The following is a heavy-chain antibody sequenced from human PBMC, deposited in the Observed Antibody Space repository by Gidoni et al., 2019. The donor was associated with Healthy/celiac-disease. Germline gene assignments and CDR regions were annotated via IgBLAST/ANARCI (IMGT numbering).Heavy chain of an antibody. CDR1: GFPFSSYA. CDR2: ISGSGGST. J-gene: IGHJ4*02. D-gene: IGHD3-22*01. V-gene: IGHV3-23*01. Sequence: EVQLLESVGGLVQPGGSLRLSCAASGFPFSSYAMSWVRQAPGKGLEWVSAISGSGGSTYYADSVKGRFTISRDNSKNTLYLQMNSLRAEDTDVYYCAKNYYDSSGYYYGYWGQGTLVTVSS. CDR3: AKNYYDSSGYYYGY.